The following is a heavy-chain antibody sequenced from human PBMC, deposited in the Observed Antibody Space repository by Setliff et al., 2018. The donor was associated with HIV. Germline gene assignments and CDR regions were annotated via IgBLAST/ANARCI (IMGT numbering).Heavy chain of an antibody. D-gene: IGHD5-12*01. CDR3: AGQNSGYAPEPFDY. V-gene: IGHV4-30-4*08. J-gene: IGHJ4*02. CDR2: IYYSGST. Sequence: SETLSLTCTVSGGSISSGDYYWSWIGQPPGKGLEWIGYIYYSGSTYYNPSLRSRVTISLDTSKNQFSLKLSSVTAADTAVYYCAGQNSGYAPEPFDYWGQGILVTVSS. CDR1: GGSISSGDYY.